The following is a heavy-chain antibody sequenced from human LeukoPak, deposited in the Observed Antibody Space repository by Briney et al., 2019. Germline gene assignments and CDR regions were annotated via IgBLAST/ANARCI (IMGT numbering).Heavy chain of an antibody. V-gene: IGHV4-30-4*08. CDR1: GGSISSGDYY. D-gene: IGHD2-15*01. CDR3: ARERTEDYFDY. Sequence: SETLSLTCTVSGGSISSGDYYWSWIRQPPGKGLEWIGYIYYSGSTYYNPSLKSRVTISVDTSKNQVSLMLRSVTAADTAVYYCARERTEDYFDYWGQGTLVTVSS. CDR2: IYYSGST. J-gene: IGHJ4*02.